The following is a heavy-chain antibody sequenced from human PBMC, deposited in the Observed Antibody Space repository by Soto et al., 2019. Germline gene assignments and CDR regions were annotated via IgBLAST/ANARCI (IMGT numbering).Heavy chain of an antibody. CDR3: ARGIQLWTFRGYYFDY. Sequence: SETLSLTCTVSGGSISSSSYYWFWIRQPPGEGLEWIGSIYYIGSTYYNPSIKSRVTISVDTSKNQFSPKLSSVTAADTAVYYCARGIQLWTFRGYYFDYWGQGTLVTVSS. D-gene: IGHD5-18*01. J-gene: IGHJ4*02. V-gene: IGHV4-39*07. CDR1: GGSISSSSYY. CDR2: IYYIGST.